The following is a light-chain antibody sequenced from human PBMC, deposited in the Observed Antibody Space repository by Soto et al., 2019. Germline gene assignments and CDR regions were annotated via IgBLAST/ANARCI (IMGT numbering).Light chain of an antibody. CDR2: GAS. CDR3: QQYDNWPWT. Sequence: EVAMAQTPVTLSVSPGERATLSCRASQSVRNSHLTWYQQTPGQPPRLLIYGASTRATGVPARFSGSGSGTDFTLTISSLQSEDFAVYYCQQYDNWPWTFGQGTKVDIK. J-gene: IGKJ1*01. V-gene: IGKV3-15*01. CDR1: QSVRNSH.